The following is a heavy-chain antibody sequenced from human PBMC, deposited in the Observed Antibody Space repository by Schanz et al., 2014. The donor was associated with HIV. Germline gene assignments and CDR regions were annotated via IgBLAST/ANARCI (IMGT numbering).Heavy chain of an antibody. CDR2: ISAGGRDT. CDR1: GFAFSDYA. D-gene: IGHD4-4*01. V-gene: IGHV3-23*01. CDR3: ANDLELTTITGYFAS. J-gene: IGHJ4*02. Sequence: EVPLLESGGGLAQPGGSQRLSCAASGFAFSDYAMSWVRQAPGKGLEGVSRISAGGRDTYYADSVKGRFTISRDNSKNTLYLQMNRLRAEDTALYFCANDLELTTITGYFASWGQGTLVTVSS.